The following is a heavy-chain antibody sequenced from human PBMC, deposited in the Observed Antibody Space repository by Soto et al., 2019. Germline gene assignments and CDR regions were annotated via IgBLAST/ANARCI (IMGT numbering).Heavy chain of an antibody. J-gene: IGHJ1*01. D-gene: IGHD2-2*01. Sequence: SETLSLTCTVSGGSISSSSYYWGWIRQPPGKGLEWIGSIYYSGSTYYNPSLKSRVTISVDTSKNQFSLKLSSVTAADTAVYYCARLSDCSSTSCYEYFQHWGQGTLVTVSS. CDR2: IYYSGST. V-gene: IGHV4-39*01. CDR1: GGSISSSSYY. CDR3: ARLSDCSSTSCYEYFQH.